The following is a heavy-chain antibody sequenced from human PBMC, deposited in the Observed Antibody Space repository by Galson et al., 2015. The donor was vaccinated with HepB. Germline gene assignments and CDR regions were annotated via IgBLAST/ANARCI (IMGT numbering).Heavy chain of an antibody. Sequence: PRLSCAASGFTFSGSAIHWVRQASGKGLGWVGRIKKKADNYATAYVASVQGRFTISRDDSKNTAYLQMNSLKTEDTAVYYCTRHYYDSSGYPIPDYWGQGTLVTVSS. CDR1: GFTFSGSA. CDR3: TRHYYDSSGYPIPDY. J-gene: IGHJ4*02. V-gene: IGHV3-73*01. CDR2: IKKKADNYAT. D-gene: IGHD3-22*01.